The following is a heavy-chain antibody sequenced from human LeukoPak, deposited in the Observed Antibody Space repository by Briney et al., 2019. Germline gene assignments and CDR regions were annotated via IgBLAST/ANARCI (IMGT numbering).Heavy chain of an antibody. Sequence: GGSLRLSCAASGFMFSSNWMSWVRLAPGKGLEWVANIKEDGTETYYEDSVKGRFTISRDNAKNSLYLQMNSLRVEDTAVYYCAKEGRSLQTYWGQGTLVTVSS. CDR3: AKEGRSLQTY. CDR2: IKEDGTET. J-gene: IGHJ4*02. CDR1: GFMFSSNW. V-gene: IGHV3-7*03. D-gene: IGHD5-24*01.